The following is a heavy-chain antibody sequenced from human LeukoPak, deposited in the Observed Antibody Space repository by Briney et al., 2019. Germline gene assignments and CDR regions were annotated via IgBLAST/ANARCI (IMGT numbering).Heavy chain of an antibody. CDR1: GFTFSSYS. CDR3: ARVGDLATRTIRGRGVFDY. Sequence: GSPRLSCAASGFTFSSYSMNWVRQAPGKGLEWVSYISSSSSTIYYADSVKGRFTISRDNAKNSLYLQMNSLRAEDTAVYYCARVGDLATRTIRGRGVFDYWGQGTLVTVSS. CDR2: ISSSSSTI. V-gene: IGHV3-48*04. D-gene: IGHD5-24*01. J-gene: IGHJ4*02.